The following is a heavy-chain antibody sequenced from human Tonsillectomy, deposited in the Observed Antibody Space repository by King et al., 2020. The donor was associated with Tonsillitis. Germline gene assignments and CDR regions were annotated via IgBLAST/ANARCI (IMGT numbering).Heavy chain of an antibody. V-gene: IGHV5-10-1*03. CDR2: IDPSDSYT. Sequence: VQLVESGAEVKKPGESLRISCKGSGYSFTSYWISWVRQMPGKGLEWMGRIDPSDSYTNYSPSFQGHVTISADKSITTAYLQWNNLKASDTAMYYCARHGQKHIVVLTATEFDYWAQGTLVTVSS. CDR1: GYSFTSYW. J-gene: IGHJ4*02. CDR3: ARHGQKHIVVLTATEFDY. D-gene: IGHD2-21*02.